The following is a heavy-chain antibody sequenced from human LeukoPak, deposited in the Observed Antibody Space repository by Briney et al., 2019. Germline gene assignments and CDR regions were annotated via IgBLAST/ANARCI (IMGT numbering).Heavy chain of an antibody. V-gene: IGHV4-34*01. D-gene: IGHD2-15*01. CDR3: ARGGRYCSGGSCDSNRPYFDY. Sequence: SVTLSLTCAVYGGSFSGYYWSWIRQPPGKGLEWIGEINHSGSTNYNPSLKSRVTISVDTSKNQFSLKLSSVTAADTAVYYCARGGRYCSGGSCDSNRPYFDYWGQGTLVTVSS. CDR1: GGSFSGYY. CDR2: INHSGST. J-gene: IGHJ4*02.